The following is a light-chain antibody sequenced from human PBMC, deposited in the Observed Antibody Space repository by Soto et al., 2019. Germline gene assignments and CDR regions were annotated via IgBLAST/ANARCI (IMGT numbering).Light chain of an antibody. J-gene: IGKJ1*01. CDR2: AAS. V-gene: IGKV1-27*01. Sequence: DSQMTQSPSSLSASVGDRVTITCRASQGSSTYLAWYQQKPGKVPKLMIYAASTLRSGVPSRFSGSGSGTDFTLAISSLQPEDVATYYCQKYDGVPWTFGQGTKVEIK. CDR3: QKYDGVPWT. CDR1: QGSSTY.